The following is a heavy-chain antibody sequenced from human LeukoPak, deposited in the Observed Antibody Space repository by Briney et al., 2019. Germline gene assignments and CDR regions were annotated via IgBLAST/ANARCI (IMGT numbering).Heavy chain of an antibody. V-gene: IGHV1-69*05. CDR3: ARDLKAYYDFWSGYPNYYYMDV. D-gene: IGHD3-3*01. J-gene: IGHJ6*03. CDR1: GGTFSSYA. Sequence: GASVKVSCKASGGTFSSYAISWVRQAPGQGLEWMGRIIPIFGTANYAQKFQGRVTITTDESTSTAYMELSSLRSEDTAVYYCARDLKAYYDFWSGYPNYYYMDVWGKGTTVTVSS. CDR2: IIPIFGTA.